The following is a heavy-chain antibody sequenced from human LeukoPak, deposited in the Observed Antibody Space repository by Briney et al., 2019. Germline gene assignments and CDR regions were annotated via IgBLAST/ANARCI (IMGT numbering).Heavy chain of an antibody. CDR1: GDSVSSNSAA. Sequence: SQTLSLTCVISGDSVSSNSAAWNWTRQSPSRGLEWLGRTYYRSKWNNDYAVSVKSRITINPDTSKNQFSLQLNSVTPEDTAVYYCAREQLWFDFWGQGTLVTVSS. J-gene: IGHJ4*02. CDR3: AREQLWFDF. V-gene: IGHV6-1*01. D-gene: IGHD5-18*01. CDR2: TYYRSKWNN.